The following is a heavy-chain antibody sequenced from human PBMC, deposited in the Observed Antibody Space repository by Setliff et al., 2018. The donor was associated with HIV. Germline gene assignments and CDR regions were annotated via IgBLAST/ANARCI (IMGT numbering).Heavy chain of an antibody. CDR1: VGSFSGYY. J-gene: IGHJ6*03. CDR2: ISHSGRT. V-gene: IGHV4-34*01. Sequence: SETLSLTCAVYVGSFSGYYWSWIRQPPGKGLEWIGEISHSGRTNYNPSLKSRVTISVDTSKNQFSLKLSSVTAADTAVYYCARLSSGPYSGGGYFYYIDVWGKGTTVTVSS. D-gene: IGHD3-22*01. CDR3: ARLSSGPYSGGGYFYYIDV.